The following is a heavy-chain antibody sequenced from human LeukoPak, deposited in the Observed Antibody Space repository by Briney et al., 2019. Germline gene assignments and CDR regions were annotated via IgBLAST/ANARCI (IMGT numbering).Heavy chain of an antibody. D-gene: IGHD5-24*01. CDR3: ARGWIEMPTVYFDY. V-gene: IGHV1-18*01. CDR2: ISTYNGDT. J-gene: IGHJ4*02. Sequence: GASVKVSCKASGYTFSNFGISWVRQAPGQGLEWMGWISTYNGDTKYTQKLQGRVTMTADTSTRTAYMELRSLRSDDRAVYYCARGWIEMPTVYFDYWGQGTLVSVFS. CDR1: GYTFSNFG.